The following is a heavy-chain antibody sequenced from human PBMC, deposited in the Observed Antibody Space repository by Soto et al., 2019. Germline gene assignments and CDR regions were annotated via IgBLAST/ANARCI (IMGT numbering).Heavy chain of an antibody. Sequence: GESLKISCKGSGYSFTSYWIAWVRQVPGKGLEWMGIIYPGDSDTRYSPSFHGQVTISADKSISTASLQWSNLKASDTAMYYCARSPECIAVTGTCSYYMDVWGKGTTVTVSS. CDR1: GYSFTSYW. V-gene: IGHV5-51*01. D-gene: IGHD6-19*01. J-gene: IGHJ6*03. CDR2: IYPGDSDT. CDR3: ARSPECIAVTGTCSYYMDV.